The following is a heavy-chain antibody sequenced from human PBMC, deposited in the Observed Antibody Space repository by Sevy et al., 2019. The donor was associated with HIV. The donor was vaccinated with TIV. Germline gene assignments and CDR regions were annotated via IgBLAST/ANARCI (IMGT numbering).Heavy chain of an antibody. J-gene: IGHJ4*02. CDR2: IYYSGST. CDR1: GGSISSYY. V-gene: IGHV4-59*01. CDR3: ASISSLAYCGGDCYPDDY. D-gene: IGHD2-21*02. Sequence: SETLSLTCTVSGGSISSYYWSWIRQPPGKGLEWIGNIYYSGSTTYNPSLKSRVTMSVDTSKNQFSLKLSSVTAADTALYYCASISSLAYCGGDCYPDDYWGQGTLVTVSS.